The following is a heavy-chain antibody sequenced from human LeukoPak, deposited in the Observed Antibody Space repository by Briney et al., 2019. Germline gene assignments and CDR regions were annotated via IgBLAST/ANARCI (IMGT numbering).Heavy chain of an antibody. Sequence: PSETLSLTCTVSGGSISSGDYYWSWIRQPPGKGLEWIGYIYYTGSTDYNPSLKSRVTISVDTSKNQFSLKLSSVTAADTAVYFCARQTYSSGPYYLDYWGQGTLVTVSS. J-gene: IGHJ4*02. V-gene: IGHV4-39*01. CDR2: IYYTGST. CDR1: GGSISSGDYY. CDR3: ARQTYSSGPYYLDY. D-gene: IGHD6-19*01.